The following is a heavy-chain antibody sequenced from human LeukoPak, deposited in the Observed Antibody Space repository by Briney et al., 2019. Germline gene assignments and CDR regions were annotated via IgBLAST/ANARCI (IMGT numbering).Heavy chain of an antibody. CDR1: GGSISSGSYS. Sequence: SQTLSLTCTVSGGSISSGSYSWSWIRQPAGKGLEWIGRIYTSGSINYNPSLKSRVTISVDTSKNQFSLKLSSVTAADTAVYYCARVRGDYGEDSYYYYMDVWGKGTTVTVSS. CDR2: IYTSGSI. D-gene: IGHD4-17*01. J-gene: IGHJ6*03. CDR3: ARVRGDYGEDSYYYYMDV. V-gene: IGHV4-61*02.